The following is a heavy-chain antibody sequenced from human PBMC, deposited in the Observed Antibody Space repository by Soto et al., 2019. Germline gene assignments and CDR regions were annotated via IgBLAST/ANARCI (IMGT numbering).Heavy chain of an antibody. V-gene: IGHV3-21*06. CDR1: GFTFNDYT. CDR3: ARTDIVVVPPPENFYYHMYV. Sequence: GGSLRLSCAASGFTFNDYTMNWVRQAPGKGLEWVSSISSSSSFIYYVDSLKGRITISRDNAKNSLYLQMNSLRAEDTAVYYCARTDIVVVPPPENFYYHMYVWGKGTTVTVSS. CDR2: ISSSSSFI. D-gene: IGHD2-2*01. J-gene: IGHJ6*03.